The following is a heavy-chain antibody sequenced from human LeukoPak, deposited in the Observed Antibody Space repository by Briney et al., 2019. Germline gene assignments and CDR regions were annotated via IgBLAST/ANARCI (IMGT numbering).Heavy chain of an antibody. CDR1: GGSISSYY. Sequence: SETLSLTCTVSGGSISSYYWSWTRQPPGKGLEWIGYIYYSGSTNYNPSLKSRVTISVDTSKNQFSLKLSSVTAADTAVYYCARDAAILTGYSYFDYWGQGTLVTVSS. J-gene: IGHJ4*02. V-gene: IGHV4-59*01. CDR2: IYYSGST. D-gene: IGHD3-9*01. CDR3: ARDAAILTGYSYFDY.